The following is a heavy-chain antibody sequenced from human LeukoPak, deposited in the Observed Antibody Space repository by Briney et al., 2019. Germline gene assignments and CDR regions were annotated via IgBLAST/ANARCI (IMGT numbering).Heavy chain of an antibody. D-gene: IGHD5-18*01. CDR1: GFPFSSYA. J-gene: IGHJ4*02. CDR3: ARDSGRGYRKSTIDF. CDR2: ISYDGSNK. V-gene: IGHV3-30-3*01. Sequence: GGPLGPPWQAPGFPFSSYAMHGARRAPGRGLGGGALISYDGSNKYYADSVKGRFTISRDNSKNTLYLQMNSLRAEDTAVYYCARDSGRGYRKSTIDFWGQGTLVTVSS.